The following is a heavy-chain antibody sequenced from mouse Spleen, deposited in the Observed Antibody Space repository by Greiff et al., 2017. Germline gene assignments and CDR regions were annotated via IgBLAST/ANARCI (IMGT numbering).Heavy chain of an antibody. V-gene: IGHV14-3*01. CDR3: ARGAGTWYYFDY. Sequence: EVMLVESVAELVRPGASVKLSCTASGFNIKNTYMHWVKQRPEQGLEWIGRIDPANGNTKYAPKFQGKATITADTSSNTAYLQLSSLTSEDTAIYYCARGAGTWYYFDYWGQGTTLTVSS. CDR1: GFNIKNTY. CDR2: IDPANGNT. J-gene: IGHJ2*01. D-gene: IGHD1-1*02.